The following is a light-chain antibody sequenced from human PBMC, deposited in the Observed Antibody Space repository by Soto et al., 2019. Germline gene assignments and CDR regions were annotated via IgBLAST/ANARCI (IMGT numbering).Light chain of an antibody. J-gene: IGLJ1*01. CDR3: GTWDSSLSAGV. V-gene: IGLV1-51*02. CDR1: SSNIGNNY. CDR2: ENN. Sequence: QSVLTQPPSVSAAPGQKVTISCSGSSSNIGNNYVSWYQQLPGTAPKLLIYENNKRPSGIPDRFPGSKSGTSATLGITGLQTGDEADYYCGTWDSSLSAGVFGTETKVTVL.